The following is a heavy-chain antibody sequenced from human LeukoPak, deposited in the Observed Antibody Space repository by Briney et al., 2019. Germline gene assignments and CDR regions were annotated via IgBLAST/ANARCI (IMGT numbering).Heavy chain of an antibody. CDR1: GFTFDDYA. CDR3: AKGLKGPKFDY. Sequence: GRSLRLSCAASGFTFDDYAMHWVRQAPGKGLEWVSGISWNSGSIGYADSVKGRFTISRDNAKNSLYLQLNSLRAEDSALYYCAKGLKGPKFDYWGQGTLVTVSS. J-gene: IGHJ4*02. CDR2: ISWNSGSI. V-gene: IGHV3-9*01.